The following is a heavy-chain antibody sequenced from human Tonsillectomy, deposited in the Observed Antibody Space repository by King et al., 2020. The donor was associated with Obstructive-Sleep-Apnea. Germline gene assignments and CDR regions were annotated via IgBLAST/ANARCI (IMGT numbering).Heavy chain of an antibody. V-gene: IGHV7-4-1*02. J-gene: IGHJ5*02. CDR3: AREEVAAAGTGYWFDP. D-gene: IGHD6-13*01. CDR2: IHTNTGNP. CDR1: GYTFTSYA. Sequence: QLVQSGSDLKKPGASVKFSCKASGYTFTSYAMNWVREAPGKGLEWMGWIHTNTGNPTYAEGFTVRFVGSLETSVSTAYLQVSRLKAEDTAVYYCAREEVAAAGTGYWFDPWGQGTLVTVSS.